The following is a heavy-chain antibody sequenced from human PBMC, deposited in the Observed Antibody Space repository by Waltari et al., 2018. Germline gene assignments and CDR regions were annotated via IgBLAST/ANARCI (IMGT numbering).Heavy chain of an antibody. CDR2: SYSGGST. J-gene: IGHJ3*02. Sequence: EMQLVEYGGGLIQPGGSLRLSCAASGFTVSSNYMSWVRQTPGKVLEWVSVSYSGGSTYYANSVKVRFTISRDNSKKTLYLKRNSLRDEETAVYYCARVPPSMVRGVNDAFDIWGQGTMVTVSS. CDR3: ARVPPSMVRGVNDAFDI. V-gene: IGHV3-53*01. CDR1: GFTVSSNY. D-gene: IGHD3-10*01.